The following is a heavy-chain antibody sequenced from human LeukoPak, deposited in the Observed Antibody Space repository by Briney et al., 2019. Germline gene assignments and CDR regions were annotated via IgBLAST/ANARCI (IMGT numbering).Heavy chain of an antibody. D-gene: IGHD2-15*01. V-gene: IGHV1-2*02. J-gene: IGHJ4*02. Sequence: GASVKVSCKASGYTFTDYYMDWVRQAPGQGLECIASINANSARTNYAEYFKGRVTITRDTSISTTYMELSRLRSDDTAVYYCARVIGYCSGGSCDNFDYWGQGTLVTVSS. CDR1: GYTFTDYY. CDR2: INANSART. CDR3: ARVIGYCSGGSCDNFDY.